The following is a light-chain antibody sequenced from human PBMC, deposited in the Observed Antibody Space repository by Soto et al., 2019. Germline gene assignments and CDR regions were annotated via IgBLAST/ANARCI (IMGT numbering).Light chain of an antibody. CDR2: AAS. J-gene: IGKJ3*01. Sequence: DIQMTQSPSSLSASVGDRVTITCRASQGISSFLAWYQQKPGKVPQLLIYAASTLQSGVPSRFSGSGSGTDFTITISSLQHEDVATYYCQKFYNAPLFGPGTKVDIK. V-gene: IGKV1-27*01. CDR3: QKFYNAPL. CDR1: QGISSF.